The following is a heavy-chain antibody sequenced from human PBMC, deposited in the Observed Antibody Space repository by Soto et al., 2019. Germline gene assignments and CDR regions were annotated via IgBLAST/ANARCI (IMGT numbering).Heavy chain of an antibody. J-gene: IGHJ4*02. CDR2: IWYDGSNK. D-gene: IGHD3-9*01. Sequence: GGSLRLSCAASGFTFSSYGMHWVRQAPGKGLEWVAVIWYDGSNKYYADSVKGRFTISRDNSKNTLYLQMNSLRAEDTAVYFCARGGPLLRYFDWLSVDYWGRGTLVTVSS. V-gene: IGHV3-33*01. CDR3: ARGGPLLRYFDWLSVDY. CDR1: GFTFSSYG.